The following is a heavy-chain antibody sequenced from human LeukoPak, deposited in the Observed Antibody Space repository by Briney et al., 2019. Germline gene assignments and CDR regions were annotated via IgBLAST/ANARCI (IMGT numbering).Heavy chain of an antibody. D-gene: IGHD5-18*01. CDR3: AGGKRGYTYGDYYYMDV. CDR1: GGSISSSSYY. J-gene: IGHJ6*03. Sequence: PSETLSLTCTVSGGSISSSSYYWGWIRQPPGKGLEWIGSIYYSGSTYYNPSLKSRVTISVDTSKNQFSLKLSSVTAADTALYYCAGGKRGYTYGDYYYMDVWGKGTTVTISS. V-gene: IGHV4-39*07. CDR2: IYYSGST.